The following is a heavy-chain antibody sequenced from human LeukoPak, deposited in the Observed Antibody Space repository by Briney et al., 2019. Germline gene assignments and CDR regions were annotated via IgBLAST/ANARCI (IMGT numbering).Heavy chain of an antibody. J-gene: IGHJ5*02. D-gene: IGHD2-2*01. CDR2: INPNSGGT. Sequence: GASVKVSCKASGYTFTGYYMHWVRQAPGQGLEWMGWINPNSGGTNYAQKFQGRVTMTRNTSISTAYMELSSLRSEDTAVYYCARRGYCSSTSCPPSWFDPWGQGTLVTVSS. CDR1: GYTFTGYY. CDR3: ARRGYCSSTSCPPSWFDP. V-gene: IGHV1-2*02.